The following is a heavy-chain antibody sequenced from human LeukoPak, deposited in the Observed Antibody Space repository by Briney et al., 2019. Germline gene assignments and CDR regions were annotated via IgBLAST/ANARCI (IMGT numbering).Heavy chain of an antibody. CDR2: IIPILGIA. Sequence: VASVKVSCKASGGTFSSYAISWVRQAPGQGLEWMGRIIPILGIANYAQKFQGRVTITADNSTSTAYMELSSLRSEDTAVYYCARDPPGIAVDYFDYWGQGTVVTVSS. V-gene: IGHV1-69*04. CDR1: GGTFSSYA. CDR3: ARDPPGIAVDYFDY. D-gene: IGHD6-19*01. J-gene: IGHJ4*02.